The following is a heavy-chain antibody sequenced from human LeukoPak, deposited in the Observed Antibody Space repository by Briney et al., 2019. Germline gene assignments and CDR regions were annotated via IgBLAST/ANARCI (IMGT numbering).Heavy chain of an antibody. CDR2: IYPGDSDT. Sequence: GESLKISCKGSGYIFTSYWIGWVRQMPGKGLEWMGIIYPGDSDTRYSPSFQGQVTISADKSISTAYLQWSSLKASGTAMYYCARQAAPITYYYDSSGYQDYWGQGTLVTVSS. V-gene: IGHV5-51*01. D-gene: IGHD3-22*01. J-gene: IGHJ4*02. CDR3: ARQAAPITYYYDSSGYQDY. CDR1: GYIFTSYW.